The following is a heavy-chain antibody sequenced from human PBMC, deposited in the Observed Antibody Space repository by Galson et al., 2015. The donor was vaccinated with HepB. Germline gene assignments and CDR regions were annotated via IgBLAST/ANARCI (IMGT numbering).Heavy chain of an antibody. J-gene: IGHJ6*02. V-gene: IGHV1-69*13. CDR2: IIPIFGTA. CDR1: GGTFSSYA. Sequence: SVKVSCKASGGTFSSYAISWVRQAPGQGLEWMGGIIPIFGTANYAQKFQGRVTITADESTSTAYMELSSLRSEDTAVYYCARETVVVAATPMGHYYYGMDVWGQGTTVTVSS. CDR3: ARETVVVAATPMGHYYYGMDV. D-gene: IGHD2-15*01.